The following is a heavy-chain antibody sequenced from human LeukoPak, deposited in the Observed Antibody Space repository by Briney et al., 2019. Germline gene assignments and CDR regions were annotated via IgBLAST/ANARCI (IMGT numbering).Heavy chain of an antibody. D-gene: IGHD6-13*01. J-gene: IGHJ3*02. CDR3: ARPGGSWYDAFDI. V-gene: IGHV3-7*01. Sequence: GGSLRLSCAASGFTFSNYWMSWVRQAPGKGLKWVANIKQDGSEKYYVDSVKGRFTISRDNAKNSLYLQMNSLRAEDTAVYYCARPGGSWYDAFDIWGQGTMVTVSS. CDR1: GFTFSNYW. CDR2: IKQDGSEK.